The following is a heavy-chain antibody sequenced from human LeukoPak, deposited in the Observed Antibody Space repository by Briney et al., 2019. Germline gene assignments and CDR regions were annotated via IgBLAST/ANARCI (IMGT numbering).Heavy chain of an antibody. CDR1: GYTFTGYY. V-gene: IGHV1-2*02. CDR3: ARDGGSYCVAFDI. J-gene: IGHJ3*02. CDR2: INPNSGGT. D-gene: IGHD1-26*01. Sequence: ASVKVSCKASGYTFTGYYMHWVRQAPGQWLEWMGWINPNSGGTNYAQKFQGRVTMTRDTSISTAYMELSRLRSDDTAVYYCARDGGSYCVAFDIWGQGTMVTVSS.